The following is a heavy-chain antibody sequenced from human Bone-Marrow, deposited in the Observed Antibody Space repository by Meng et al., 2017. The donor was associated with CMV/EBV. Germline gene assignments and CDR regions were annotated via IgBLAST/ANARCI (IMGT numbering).Heavy chain of an antibody. CDR1: GFTFSSYS. CDR3: ARDLGGYWNYERVWFAP. Sequence: GGSLRLSCAASGFTFSSYSMNWVRQAPGKGLEWVSYISSSSSTIYYADSVKGRFTISRDNAKNSLYLQMNSLRAEDTAVYYCARDLGGYWNYERVWFAPWGQGNRVNGAS. D-gene: IGHD1-7*01. CDR2: ISSSSSTI. V-gene: IGHV3-48*04. J-gene: IGHJ5*02.